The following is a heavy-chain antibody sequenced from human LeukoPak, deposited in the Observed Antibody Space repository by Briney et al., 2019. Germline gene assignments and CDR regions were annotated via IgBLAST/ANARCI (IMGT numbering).Heavy chain of an antibody. J-gene: IGHJ4*02. V-gene: IGHV1-69*13. CDR3: ARASLRYYDILWYFDY. D-gene: IGHD3-9*01. CDR2: IIPIFGTA. Sequence: GASVEVSCKASGGTFSSYAISWVQQAPGQGLEWMGGIIPIFGTANYAQKFQGRVTITADESTSTAYMELSSLRSEDTAVYYCARASLRYYDILWYFDYWGQGTLVTVSS. CDR1: GGTFSSYA.